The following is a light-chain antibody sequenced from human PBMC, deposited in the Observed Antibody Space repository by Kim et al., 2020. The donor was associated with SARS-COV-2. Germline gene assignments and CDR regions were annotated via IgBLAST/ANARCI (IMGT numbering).Light chain of an antibody. V-gene: IGLV7-46*01. J-gene: IGLJ3*02. CDR3: MVFYGGARV. CDR1: NGDVTSGHF. Sequence: QAVVTQEPSLTVSPGGTVTLTCGSSNGDVTSGHFPYWFQQKPGQAPKALIYDTSKRHSSTPARFSGSLLGGKGALTLSGAQPEDEADYYCMVFYGGARVFGGGTQLTVL. CDR2: DTS.